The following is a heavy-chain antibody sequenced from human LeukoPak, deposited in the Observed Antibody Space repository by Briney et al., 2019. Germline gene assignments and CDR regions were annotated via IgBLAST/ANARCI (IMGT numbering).Heavy chain of an antibody. Sequence: SEALSLTCTVSGGSVNSYYWSWIRQPPGKGLEWIGYIYYSGTTNYNPSLKSRVTISVDSSKNQFSLKLSSVTAADTAVYYCARMTTVPRFDYWSQGTLVTVSS. CDR3: ARMTTVPRFDY. CDR2: IYYSGTT. V-gene: IGHV4-59*08. J-gene: IGHJ4*02. CDR1: GGSVNSYY. D-gene: IGHD4-17*01.